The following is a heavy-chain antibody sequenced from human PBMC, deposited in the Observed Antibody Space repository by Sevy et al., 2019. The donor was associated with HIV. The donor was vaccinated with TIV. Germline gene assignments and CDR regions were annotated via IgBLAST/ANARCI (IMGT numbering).Heavy chain of an antibody. J-gene: IGHJ2*01. CDR3: ARDRRGDSSGYYYWYFDL. CDR2: TSSDGNNM. V-gene: IGHV3-11*01. Sequence: GGSLRLSCAASGFTFSDYYISWLRQAPGKGLEWVSYTSSDGNNMFYADSVKGRFSIARDNAKKSLFLQMNSLRAEDTAVYYCARDRRGDSSGYYYWYFDLWGRGTLVTVSS. CDR1: GFTFSDYY. D-gene: IGHD3-22*01.